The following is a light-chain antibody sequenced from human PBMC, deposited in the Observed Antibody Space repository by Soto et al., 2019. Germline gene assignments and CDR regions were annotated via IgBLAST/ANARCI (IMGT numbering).Light chain of an antibody. J-gene: IGLJ1*01. CDR1: SSDVGYYNY. CDR2: DVR. Sequence: QSALTQPASVSGSPGQSITISCTGTSSDVGYYNYVSWYQQHPGKAPKLMIYDVRYRPSGVSDRFSCSKSGNTASLTLSGLQAEDEADYYCSSYTSSSTLVFGTGTKVTVL. V-gene: IGLV2-14*03. CDR3: SSYTSSSTLV.